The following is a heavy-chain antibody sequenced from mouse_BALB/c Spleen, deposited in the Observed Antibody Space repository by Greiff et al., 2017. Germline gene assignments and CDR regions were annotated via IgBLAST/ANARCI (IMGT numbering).Heavy chain of an antibody. Sequence: EVKLVESGGGLVKPGGSLKLSCAASGFTFSSYAMSWVRQSPEKRLEWVAEISSGGSYTYYPDTVTGRFTISRDNAKNTLYLEMSSLRSEDTAMYYCAIYYYGSSYDYAMDYWGQGTSVTVSS. CDR2: ISSGGSYT. D-gene: IGHD1-1*01. V-gene: IGHV5-9-4*01. J-gene: IGHJ4*01. CDR3: AIYYYGSSYDYAMDY. CDR1: GFTFSSYA.